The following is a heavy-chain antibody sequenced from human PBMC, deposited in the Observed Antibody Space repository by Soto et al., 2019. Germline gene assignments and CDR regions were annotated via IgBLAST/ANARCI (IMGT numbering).Heavy chain of an antibody. CDR1: GGTFSSYA. D-gene: IGHD5-18*01. Sequence: SVKVSCKASGGTFSSYAISWLRQAPGQGLEWMGGIIPIFGTANYAQKFQGRVTITADESTSTAYMELSSLRSEDTAVYYCARGTAMEPNWFDPWGQGTLVTVSS. CDR3: ARGTAMEPNWFDP. V-gene: IGHV1-69*13. CDR2: IIPIFGTA. J-gene: IGHJ5*02.